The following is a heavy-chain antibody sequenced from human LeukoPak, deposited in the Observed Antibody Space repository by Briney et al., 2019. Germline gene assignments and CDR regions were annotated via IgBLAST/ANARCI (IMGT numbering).Heavy chain of an antibody. Sequence: GGSLRLSCAASGFTFSSYSMNWVRQALGKGLEWVSSISSSSSYIYYADSVKGRFTISRDNAKNSLYLQMNSLRAEDTAVYYCARSWYYDFRWGFSIWGQGTMVTVSS. CDR1: GFTFSSYS. D-gene: IGHD3-3*01. CDR3: ARSWYYDFRWGFSI. V-gene: IGHV3-21*01. CDR2: ISSSSSYI. J-gene: IGHJ3*02.